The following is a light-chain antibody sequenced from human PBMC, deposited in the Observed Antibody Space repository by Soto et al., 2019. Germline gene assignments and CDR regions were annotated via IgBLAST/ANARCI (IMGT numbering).Light chain of an antibody. V-gene: IGLV1-47*01. J-gene: IGLJ1*01. CDR3: AAWDDTVRSYV. Sequence: QSVLTQPPSVSGTPGQRVTISCSGGISNIATNYVHWFQQLPGTAPKVLSNRDNQRPSGVPDRFSGSKSGTSASLAISGLRSEDEAEYYCAAWDDTVRSYVFGTWTNLNVL. CDR1: ISNIATNY. CDR2: RDN.